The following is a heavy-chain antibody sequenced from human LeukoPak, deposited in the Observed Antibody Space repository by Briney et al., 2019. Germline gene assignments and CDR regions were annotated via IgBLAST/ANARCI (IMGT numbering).Heavy chain of an antibody. V-gene: IGHV4-59*01. CDR3: ARETSQKGAHYMDV. CDR2: IYYSGST. Sequence: SETLSLTCTVSRGSTSTYYWSWIRQPPGKGLEWIGYIYYSGSTNYKSSLKSRVTISVDTSKNQFSLKLSSVTAADTAVYYCARETSQKGAHYMDVWGKGTTVTISS. D-gene: IGHD3-16*01. CDR1: RGSTSTYY. J-gene: IGHJ6*03.